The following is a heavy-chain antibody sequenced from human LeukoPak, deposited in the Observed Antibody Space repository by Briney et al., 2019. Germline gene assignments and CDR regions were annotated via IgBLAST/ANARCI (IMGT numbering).Heavy chain of an antibody. D-gene: IGHD6-19*01. CDR2: INPSGGST. CDR3: ARSGGGQQWPRNPFDY. J-gene: IGHJ4*02. Sequence: ASVKVSCKASGYTFTSYGISWVRQAPGQGLEWMGIINPSGGSTSYAQKFQGRVTMTRDTSTSTVYMELSSLRSEDTAVYYCARSGGGQQWPRNPFDYWGQGTLVTVSS. CDR1: GYTFTSYG. V-gene: IGHV1-46*01.